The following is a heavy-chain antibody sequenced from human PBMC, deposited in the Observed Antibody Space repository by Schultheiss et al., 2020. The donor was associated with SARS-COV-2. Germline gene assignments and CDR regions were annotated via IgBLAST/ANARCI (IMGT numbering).Heavy chain of an antibody. CDR1: GGSISSGGYY. D-gene: IGHD2-2*01. J-gene: IGHJ4*02. CDR2: IYHSGST. V-gene: IGHV4-39*07. Sequence: SETLSLTCTVSGGSISSGGYYWSWIRQHPGKGLEWIGSIYHSGSTYYNPSLKSRVTISVDKSKNQFSLKLSSVTAADTAVYYCARGGAVVPKPWGQGTLVTVSS. CDR3: ARGGAVVPKP.